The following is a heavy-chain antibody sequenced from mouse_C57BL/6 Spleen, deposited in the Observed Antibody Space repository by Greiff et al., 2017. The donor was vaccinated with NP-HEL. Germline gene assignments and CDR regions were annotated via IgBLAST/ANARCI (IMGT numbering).Heavy chain of an antibody. V-gene: IGHV5-4*01. CDR2: ISDGGSYT. CDR3: ARDNLYFDY. CDR1: GFTFSSYA. Sequence: EVQVVESGGGLVKPGGSLKLSCAASGFTFSSYAMSWVRQTPEKRLEWVATISDGGSYTYYPDNVKGRFTISRDNAKNNLYLQMSHLKSEDTAMYYCARDNLYFDYWGQGTTLTVSS. J-gene: IGHJ2*01.